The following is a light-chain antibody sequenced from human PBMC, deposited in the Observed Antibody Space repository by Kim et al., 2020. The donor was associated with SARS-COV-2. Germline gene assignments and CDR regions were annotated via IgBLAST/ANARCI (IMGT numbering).Light chain of an antibody. V-gene: IGLV4-69*01. J-gene: IGLJ2*01. Sequence: APVKLTRTLSSGHSSDANAWHQQQPEKGPRYLMKLNTDGSHSKGDGSPDRCSGSSSGAERYLTSSSLQSEDEADYYCQTWGTGIVVFGGGTQLTVL. CDR3: QTWGTGIVV. CDR2: LNTDGSH. CDR1: SGHSSDA.